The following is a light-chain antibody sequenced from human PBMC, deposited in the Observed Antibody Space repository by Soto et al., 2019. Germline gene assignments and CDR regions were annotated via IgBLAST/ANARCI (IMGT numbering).Light chain of an antibody. V-gene: IGKV3-11*01. CDR2: DAS. Sequence: EIVLTQSPATLSLSPGERATLSCRASQSVSSYLAWYQQKPGQAPRLLIYDASNRATGIPARFSGSGSGTDFTLTISSLEPEDFATYYCQQSYSTPYTFGQGTKLDI. CDR3: QQSYSTPYT. CDR1: QSVSSY. J-gene: IGKJ2*01.